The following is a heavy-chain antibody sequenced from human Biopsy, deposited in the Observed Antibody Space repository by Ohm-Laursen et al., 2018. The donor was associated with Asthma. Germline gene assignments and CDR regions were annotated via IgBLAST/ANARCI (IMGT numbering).Heavy chain of an antibody. CDR1: GFTFGDYW. CDR3: AKDRVAGRSYYFDY. J-gene: IGHJ4*02. D-gene: IGHD6-13*01. CDR2: ILFDGRKI. Sequence: SLRLSCTASGFTFGDYWMSWVRRAPGKGLEWVAQILFDGRKINYPDSVKGRFTISRDNSKNMVYLQMNSLRPEDTAVYYCAKDRVAGRSYYFDYWGQGSLVSVSS. V-gene: IGHV3-30*18.